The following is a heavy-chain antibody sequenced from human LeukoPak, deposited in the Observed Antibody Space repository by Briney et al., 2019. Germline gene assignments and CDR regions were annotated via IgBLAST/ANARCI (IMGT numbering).Heavy chain of an antibody. CDR1: GFTLSTCS. Sequence: GGSLRLSCAASGFTLSTCSMNWVRPAPRKGLEWVSSIYRRSDYICYADSVKGRFTISRDNAKTSLYLQMNSLGADDTAVYYCARDPFQEWELKTLDYWGQGTLVTVSS. J-gene: IGHJ4*02. CDR3: ARDPFQEWELKTLDY. V-gene: IGHV3-21*01. D-gene: IGHD1-26*01. CDR2: IYRRSDYI.